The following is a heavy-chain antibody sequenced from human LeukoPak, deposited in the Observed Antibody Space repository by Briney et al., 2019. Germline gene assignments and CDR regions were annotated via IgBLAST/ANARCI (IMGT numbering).Heavy chain of an antibody. Sequence: PGGSLRLSCAASGFTVSSNYMSWVRQAPGKGLEWVSAIRGNGDTTYYADSVRGRFTISRDNSKNTLYLQMNSLRAEDTAVYYCARDVPYNMNQMYFDYWGQGTLVTVSS. CDR3: ARDVPYNMNQMYFDY. V-gene: IGHV3-23*01. CDR2: IRGNGDTT. J-gene: IGHJ4*02. D-gene: IGHD3-10*01. CDR1: GFTVSSNY.